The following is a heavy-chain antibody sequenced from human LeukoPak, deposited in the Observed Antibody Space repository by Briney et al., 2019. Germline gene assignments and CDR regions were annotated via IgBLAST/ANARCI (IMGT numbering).Heavy chain of an antibody. D-gene: IGHD3-3*01. Sequence: KPSETLSLTCAVYGGSFSGYYWSWIRQPPGKGLEWIGEVNHSGGTNYNPSLKSRVTISVDTSKNQFSLNLKSVTAADTAVYHCARSRQIFGVAENWFDPWGQGTLVTVSS. J-gene: IGHJ5*02. CDR1: GGSFSGYY. V-gene: IGHV4-34*01. CDR3: ARSRQIFGVAENWFDP. CDR2: VNHSGGT.